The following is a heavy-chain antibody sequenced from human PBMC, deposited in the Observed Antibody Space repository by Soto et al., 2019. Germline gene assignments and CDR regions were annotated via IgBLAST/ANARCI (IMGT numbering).Heavy chain of an antibody. CDR3: ATPIGKEHCSGGSCYSGGDY. V-gene: IGHV3-23*01. CDR2: ISRSGAST. J-gene: IGHJ4*02. D-gene: IGHD2-15*01. CDR1: GFTFFSYA. Sequence: EVQLLESGGGLVQPGGSLRLSCAASGFTFFSYAMTWVRQAPGRGLEWVSGISRSGASTDYADSVMGRFTISRDNSKNSLYLQMNSLRAEDTAVYFCATPIGKEHCSGGSCYSGGDYWGQGTLVTVSS.